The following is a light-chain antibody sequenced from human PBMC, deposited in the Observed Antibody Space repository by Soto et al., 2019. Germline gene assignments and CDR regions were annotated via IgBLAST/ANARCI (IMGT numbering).Light chain of an antibody. CDR1: QAISTS. Sequence: DIQLTQSPSFLSASVGDTVTITCRASQAISTSLAWYQQKPGMAPKLLIYAASTLHSGVPSRFSGGGSGTEFTLPFSGLQLEDFATYSCQQVNAYPFTSGGGTKVEIK. J-gene: IGKJ4*01. V-gene: IGKV1-9*01. CDR3: QQVNAYPFT. CDR2: AAS.